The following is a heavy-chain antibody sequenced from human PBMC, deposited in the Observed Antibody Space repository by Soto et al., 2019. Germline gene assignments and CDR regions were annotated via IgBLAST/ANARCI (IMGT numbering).Heavy chain of an antibody. D-gene: IGHD2-8*01. J-gene: IGHJ6*02. CDR3: ARGGDGVYVAIDV. CDR2: IKQDGSEK. V-gene: IGHV3-7*05. Sequence: EVQLVESGGGLVQPGGSLRLSCAASGFTFSNSWMNWVRQAPGKGLEWVANIKQDGSEKYYVDSVKGRFTISRDNAKNSLYLQMNSLRAEYTSVYYCARGGDGVYVAIDVWGQGITVTVSS. CDR1: GFTFSNSW.